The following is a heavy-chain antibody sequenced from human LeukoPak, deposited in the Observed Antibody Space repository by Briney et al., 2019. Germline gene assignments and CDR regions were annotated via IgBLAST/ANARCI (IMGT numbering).Heavy chain of an antibody. J-gene: IGHJ4*02. V-gene: IGHV3-30*18. Sequence: PGRSLRLSCAASGFTFSSHGMHWVRQAPGKGLEWVAIISYDGGNKYYADSVQGRFTISRDNSKNTLYLQMNSLRTEDTAVYYCSKALSSGSWYFDYWGQGTLVTVSS. D-gene: IGHD2-15*01. CDR3: SKALSSGSWYFDY. CDR1: GFTFSSHG. CDR2: ISYDGGNK.